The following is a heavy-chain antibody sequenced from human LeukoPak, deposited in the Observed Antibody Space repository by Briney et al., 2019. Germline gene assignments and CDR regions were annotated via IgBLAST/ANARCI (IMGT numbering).Heavy chain of an antibody. Sequence: PSETLSLTCTVSGGSISSYYWSWIRQPPGKGLEWIGYIYYSGSTNYNPSLKSRLTISVDTSKNQFSLKLSSVTAADTAVYYCARLVRTYYYDSSGYYWDYWGQGTLVTVSS. CDR1: GGSISSYY. CDR2: IYYSGST. V-gene: IGHV4-59*08. CDR3: ARLVRTYYYDSSGYYWDY. J-gene: IGHJ4*02. D-gene: IGHD3-22*01.